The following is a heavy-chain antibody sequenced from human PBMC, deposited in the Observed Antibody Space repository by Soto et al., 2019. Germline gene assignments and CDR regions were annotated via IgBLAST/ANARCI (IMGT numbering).Heavy chain of an antibody. D-gene: IGHD6-6*01. CDR3: ARHSRIAARPSRPDY. CDR2: IYYSGST. Sequence: PSETLSLTCTVSGGSISSSSYYWGWIRQPPGKGLEWIGSIYYSGSTYYNPSLKSRVTISVDTSKNQFSLKLSSVTAADTAVYYCARHSRIAARPSRPDYWGQGTLVTVSS. V-gene: IGHV4-39*01. CDR1: GGSISSSSYY. J-gene: IGHJ4*02.